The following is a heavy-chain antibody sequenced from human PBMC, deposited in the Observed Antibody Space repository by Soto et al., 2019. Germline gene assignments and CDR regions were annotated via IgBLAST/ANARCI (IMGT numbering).Heavy chain of an antibody. D-gene: IGHD3-9*01. CDR3: ARQRTVYFARPGDWLDP. J-gene: IGHJ5*02. CDR2: IYYSGNI. CDR1: GASISSADYF. Sequence: SETLSLACTVSGASISSADYFWSWIRQPPGQGLEWIGYIYYSGNIFYNPSLESRVTISVDTSKNQFSLKLTSVTAADTAVYYCARQRTVYFARPGDWLDPWGQGTLVTVSS. V-gene: IGHV4-30-4*01.